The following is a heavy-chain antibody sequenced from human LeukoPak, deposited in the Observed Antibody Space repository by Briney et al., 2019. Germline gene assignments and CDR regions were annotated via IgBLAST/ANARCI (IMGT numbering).Heavy chain of an antibody. CDR1: GGSISSYY. D-gene: IGHD1-1*01. CDR2: IYHSGST. J-gene: IGHJ5*02. CDR3: ARGKAGTNWFDP. V-gene: IGHV4-59*12. Sequence: SETLSLTCTVSGGSISSYYWSWIRQPPGKGLEWIGYIYHSGSTYYNPSLKSRVTISVDRSKNQFSLKLSSVTAADTAVYYCARGKAGTNWFDPWGQGTLVTVSS.